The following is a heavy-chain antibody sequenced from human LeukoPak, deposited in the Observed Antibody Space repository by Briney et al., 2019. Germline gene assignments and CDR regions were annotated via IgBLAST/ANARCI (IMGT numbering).Heavy chain of an antibody. J-gene: IGHJ4*02. Sequence: ASVKVSCKASGYTFTGYYMHWVRQAPGQGLEWMGWINPNSGGTNYAQKFQGRVTMTRDTSISTAYMELSRLRSDDTAVYYCARVYINCGGDCYPYFDYWGQGTLVTVSS. CDR1: GYTFTGYY. CDR2: INPNSGGT. D-gene: IGHD2-21*01. CDR3: ARVYINCGGDCYPYFDY. V-gene: IGHV1-2*02.